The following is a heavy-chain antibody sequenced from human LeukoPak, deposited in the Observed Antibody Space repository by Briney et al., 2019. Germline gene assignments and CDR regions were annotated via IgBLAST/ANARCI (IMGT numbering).Heavy chain of an antibody. CDR1: GFTFSSYW. CDR2: IKQDGSEK. V-gene: IGHV3-7*03. CDR3: AKVSTLWFGELLMGFDY. Sequence: GGSLRLSCAASGFTFSSYWMSWVRQAPGKGLEWVANIKQDGSEKYYVDSVKGRFTISRDNSKNTLYLQMNSLRAEDTAVYYCAKVSTLWFGELLMGFDYWGQGTLVTVSS. J-gene: IGHJ4*02. D-gene: IGHD3-10*01.